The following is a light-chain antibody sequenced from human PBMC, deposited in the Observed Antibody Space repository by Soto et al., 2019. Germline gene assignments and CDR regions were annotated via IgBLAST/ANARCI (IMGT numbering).Light chain of an antibody. CDR2: GAS. V-gene: IGKV3-20*01. Sequence: EIVMTQSPATLSVSPGERATLSCRASQSVSSSYLAWYQQKPGQAPRLLIFGASTRAAGFPDRFSGSGSGTDFTLTISRLEPEDFAVYYCQQYGSSPRTFGQGTKVDIK. J-gene: IGKJ1*01. CDR3: QQYGSSPRT. CDR1: QSVSSSY.